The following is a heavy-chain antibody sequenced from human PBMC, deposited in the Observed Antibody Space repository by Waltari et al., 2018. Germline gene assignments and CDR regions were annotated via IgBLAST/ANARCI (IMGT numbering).Heavy chain of an antibody. CDR3: AKDMGYLTSGDAFDI. Sequence: EVQLVESGGVVVQPGGSLRLSCAASGFTFDDSAMHWVRQAPGKGLEWVSLISWDGGSTYYADSVKGRFTISRDNSKNSLYLQMNSLRAEDTALYYCAKDMGYLTSGDAFDIWGQGTMVTVSS. CDR1: GFTFDDSA. J-gene: IGHJ3*02. V-gene: IGHV3-43D*04. CDR2: ISWDGGST. D-gene: IGHD1-26*01.